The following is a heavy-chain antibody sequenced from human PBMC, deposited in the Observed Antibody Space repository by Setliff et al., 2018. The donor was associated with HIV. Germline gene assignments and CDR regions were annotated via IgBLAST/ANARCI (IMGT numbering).Heavy chain of an antibody. CDR3: ARGKVGYDGIMDV. CDR2: INAGNGNT. D-gene: IGHD3-16*01. CDR1: GYTFTSYA. Sequence: ASVKVSCKASGYTFTSYAMHWARQAPGQRLEWMGWINAGNGNTKYSQEFQGRVTITRDTSASTAYMELSSLRSEDMAVYYCARGKVGYDGIMDVWGKGTTVTVSS. V-gene: IGHV1-3*03. J-gene: IGHJ6*04.